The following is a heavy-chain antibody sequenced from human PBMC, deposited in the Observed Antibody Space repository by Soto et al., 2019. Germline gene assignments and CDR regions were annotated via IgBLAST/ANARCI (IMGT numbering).Heavy chain of an antibody. CDR2: IWYDGSNK. V-gene: IGHV3-33*01. CDR3: ATTADVPSSCYVMDV. D-gene: IGHD2-2*01. CDR1: GFTFSNYG. J-gene: IGHJ6*04. Sequence: GSLRLSCAASGFTFSNYGMHWVRQAPGKGLGWVAVIWYDGSNKYYADSVKGRFTISRDNSKNTLYLQMNSLRAEDTAVYYSATTADVPSSCYVMDVWGKGTTVTVSS.